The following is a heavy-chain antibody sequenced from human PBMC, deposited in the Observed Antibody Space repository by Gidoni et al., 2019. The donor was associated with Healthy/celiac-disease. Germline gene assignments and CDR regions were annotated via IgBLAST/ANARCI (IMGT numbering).Heavy chain of an antibody. CDR2: IYYSGST. V-gene: IGHV4-59*01. Sequence: QVQLPESGPGLVKPSETLSLTCTVSGGSISSYYWSWIRQPPGKGLEWIGYIYYSGSTNYNPSLKSRVTISVDTSKNQFSLKLSSVTAADTAVYYCARDGYSGTDGGAFDIWGQGTMVTVSS. CDR1: GGSISSYY. CDR3: ARDGYSGTDGGAFDI. J-gene: IGHJ3*02. D-gene: IGHD1-26*01.